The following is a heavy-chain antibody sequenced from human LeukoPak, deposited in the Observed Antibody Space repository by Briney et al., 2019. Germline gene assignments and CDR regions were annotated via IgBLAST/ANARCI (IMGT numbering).Heavy chain of an antibody. J-gene: IGHJ4*02. V-gene: IGHV3-30*02. CDR1: GFTFKNYG. CDR3: AKDADWACDY. CDR2: IRHHGKDK. Sequence: GGSLRLSCAASGFTFKNYGMHWVRQAPGKGLEWVAYIRHHGKDKYYVDSVKGRFTVSRDNSKNMMYLQMNSLRAEDTAGYYCAKDADWACDYWGQGILVTVSS. D-gene: IGHD2-21*01.